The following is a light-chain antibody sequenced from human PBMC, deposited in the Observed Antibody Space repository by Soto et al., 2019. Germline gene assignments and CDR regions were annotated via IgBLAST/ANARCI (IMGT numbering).Light chain of an antibody. J-gene: IGKJ4*02. CDR1: QVIGIY. V-gene: IGKV1-9*01. Sequence: DIQLTQSPSFLSASIGDRVTITCRASQVIGIYLAWYQQKPGKAPKLLISAASTLQSGVPSRFSGSGSGTDFTLTISSLQPEDFATYYCQQLVSYPQFGGGTKVEIK. CDR2: AAS. CDR3: QQLVSYPQ.